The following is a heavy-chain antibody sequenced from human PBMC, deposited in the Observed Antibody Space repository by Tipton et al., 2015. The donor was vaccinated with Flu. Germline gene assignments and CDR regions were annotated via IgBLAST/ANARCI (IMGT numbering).Heavy chain of an antibody. D-gene: IGHD1-26*01. V-gene: IGHV4-61*02. Sequence: TLSLTCTVSGGSISSGSYYWSWIRQPAGKGLEWIGRIYTSGSTNYNPSLQSRVTISIDTSKNQFSLKLSSVTAADTAVYYCAKTGGSYPDLYYFDYWGQGTLVTVSS. CDR2: IYTSGST. CDR3: AKTGGSYPDLYYFDY. CDR1: GGSISSGSYY. J-gene: IGHJ4*02.